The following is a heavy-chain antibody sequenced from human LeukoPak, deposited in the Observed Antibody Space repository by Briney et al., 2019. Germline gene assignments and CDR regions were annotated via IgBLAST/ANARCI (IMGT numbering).Heavy chain of an antibody. Sequence: GGSLRLSCAASGFTFSNAWMSWVRQAPGKGLEWVGRIKSKTDGGTTDYAAPVKGRFTISRDDSKNTLYLQMNSLKTEDTAVYYCTTDSMTYYYDSSGYYKRPIDYWGRGTLVTVSS. CDR2: IKSKTDGGTT. CDR1: GFTFSNAW. CDR3: TTDSMTYYYDSSGYYKRPIDY. V-gene: IGHV3-15*01. D-gene: IGHD3-22*01. J-gene: IGHJ4*02.